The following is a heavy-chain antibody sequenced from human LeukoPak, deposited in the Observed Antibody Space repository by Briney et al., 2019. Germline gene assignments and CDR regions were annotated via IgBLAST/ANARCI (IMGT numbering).Heavy chain of an antibody. V-gene: IGHV1-18*04. CDR1: GYTLTSYG. Sequence: ASVKASCKAAGYTLTSYGISWVRQSAGQGLEWMGWISAYNGNTNYAQKLQGRVTMTTDTSTSTAYMELRSLRSDDAAVYYCARGQLWLLSPHFDYWGQGTLVTVSS. CDR2: ISAYNGNT. CDR3: ARGQLWLLSPHFDY. J-gene: IGHJ4*02. D-gene: IGHD5-18*01.